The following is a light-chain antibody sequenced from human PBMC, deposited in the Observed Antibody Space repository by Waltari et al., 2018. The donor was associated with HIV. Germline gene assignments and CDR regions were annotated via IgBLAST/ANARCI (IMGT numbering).Light chain of an antibody. V-gene: IGLV3-1*01. J-gene: IGLJ2*01. CDR3: QAWGSTTSGV. Sequence: SYEVTQPPSVAVSPGQTASLTCSGYDLGDKYTCWYQQKPGQSPLLVIYQDDKRPSGIPARFSASSSGHTATLTISGTLPMDEADYYCQAWGSTTSGVFGRGTKLTVL. CDR1: DLGDKY. CDR2: QDD.